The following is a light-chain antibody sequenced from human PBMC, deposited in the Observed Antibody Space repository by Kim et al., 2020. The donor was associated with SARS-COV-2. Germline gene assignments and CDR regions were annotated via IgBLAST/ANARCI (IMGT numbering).Light chain of an antibody. CDR1: QSVRNNY. J-gene: IGKJ1*01. CDR2: GAS. V-gene: IGKV3-20*01. CDR3: QQYGSSPRT. Sequence: EIVLTQSPGTLSLSPGERATLSCRASQSVRNNYLAWYQQKPGQAPRLLIYGASTRATGIPDRFSGSGSGTDFTLTISRVEPEDFAVYYCQQYGSSPRTFGQGTKVDIK.